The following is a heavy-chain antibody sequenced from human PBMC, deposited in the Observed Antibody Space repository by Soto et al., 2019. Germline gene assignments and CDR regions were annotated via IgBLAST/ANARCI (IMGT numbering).Heavy chain of an antibody. Sequence: GGSLRLSCAASGFTFRSYWMTWVRQAPGKGLVWVANINQDGSEKHYVDSVKGRFTISRDNAKNSLYMQLTSLRAEDTAVYYCAKENGYSSSWFEFDYWGQGTLVTVSS. CDR1: GFTFRSYW. D-gene: IGHD6-13*01. CDR3: AKENGYSSSWFEFDY. V-gene: IGHV3-7*03. J-gene: IGHJ4*02. CDR2: INQDGSEK.